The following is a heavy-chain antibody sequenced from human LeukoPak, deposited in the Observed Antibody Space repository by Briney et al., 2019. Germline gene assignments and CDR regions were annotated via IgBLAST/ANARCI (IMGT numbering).Heavy chain of an antibody. Sequence: SETLSLTCAVYGGSFSGYYWSWIRQPPGKGLEWIGEINHSGSTNYNPSLKSRVTISVDTSKNQFSLKLSSVTAADTAVYYCARLMEAYYYGSGSHYFDYWGQGTLVTVSS. J-gene: IGHJ4*02. CDR3: ARLMEAYYYGSGSHYFDY. CDR1: GGSFSGYY. CDR2: INHSGST. V-gene: IGHV4-34*01. D-gene: IGHD3-10*01.